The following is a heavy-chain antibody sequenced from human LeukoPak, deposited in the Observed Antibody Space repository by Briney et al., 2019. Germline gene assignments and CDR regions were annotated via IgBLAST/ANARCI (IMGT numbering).Heavy chain of an antibody. CDR3: ASRPAGTSHFDY. CDR2: VYYSGST. V-gene: IGHV4-59*08. Sequence: SETLSLTCTVSGGSIRSYFWSWIRQPPGKGLEWIGYVYYSGSTNYNPSLKSRVTISVDTSKKQFSLKLRSVTAADTAVYYCASRPAGTSHFDYWGQGPLVTVSS. J-gene: IGHJ4*02. D-gene: IGHD2-2*01. CDR1: GGSIRSYF.